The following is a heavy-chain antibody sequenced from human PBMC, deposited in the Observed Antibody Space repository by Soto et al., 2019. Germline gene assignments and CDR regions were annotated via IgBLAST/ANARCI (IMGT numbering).Heavy chain of an antibody. CDR3: ARGRVGATMWNWFDP. J-gene: IGHJ5*02. CDR1: GGSFSDYY. CDR2: INHSGST. Sequence: PSETLSLTCAVYGGSFSDYYWNWIRQPPGKGLEWIGEINHSGSTNYNPSLKSRVTIAVDPSKNHFSLNLSSVTAADTAVYSCARGRVGATMWNWFDPWGQGTLVTVSS. V-gene: IGHV4-34*01. D-gene: IGHD1-26*01.